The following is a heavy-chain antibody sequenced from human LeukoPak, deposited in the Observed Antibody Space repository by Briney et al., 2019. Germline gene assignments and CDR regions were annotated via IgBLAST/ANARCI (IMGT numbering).Heavy chain of an antibody. Sequence: GGSLRLSCAASGFTFSGSALHWVRQASGKGLEWVGRIRSTANGYATAYAASVKGRFTISRDNSKNTLYLQMNSLRAEDTAVYYCAKADGKRLILDYIDYWGQGTLVTVSS. CDR3: AKADGKRLILDYIDY. J-gene: IGHJ4*02. D-gene: IGHD6-19*01. CDR1: GFTFSGSA. CDR2: IRSTANGYAT. V-gene: IGHV3-73*01.